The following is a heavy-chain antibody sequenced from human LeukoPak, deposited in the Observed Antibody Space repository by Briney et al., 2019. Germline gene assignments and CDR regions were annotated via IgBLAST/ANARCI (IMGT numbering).Heavy chain of an antibody. CDR2: IYNTGSA. J-gene: IGHJ4*02. V-gene: IGHV4-39*01. CDR1: GGSISGSSDY. CDR3: ARQKVGATGKDIDY. Sequence: SETLSLTCTVSGGSISGSSDYWGWIRQPPGKGLEWIGSIYNTGSANFNPSLESRVTISVDTSKNQFSLKLSSATAADTAVYYCARQKVGATGKDIDYWGQGTLVTVSS. D-gene: IGHD1-26*01.